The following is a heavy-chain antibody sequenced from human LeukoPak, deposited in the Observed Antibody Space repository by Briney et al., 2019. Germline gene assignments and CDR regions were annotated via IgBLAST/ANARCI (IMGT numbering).Heavy chain of an antibody. CDR2: IYTSGST. J-gene: IGHJ4*02. CDR3: ARELPITIFGVVNPLSYFDY. Sequence: SETLSLTCTVSGGSISSGSYYWSWIRQPAGKGLEWIGRIYTSGSTNYNPSLKSRVTISVDTSKNQFSLKLSSVTAADTAVYYCARELPITIFGVVNPLSYFDYWGQGTLVTVSS. D-gene: IGHD3-3*01. CDR1: GGSISSGSYY. V-gene: IGHV4-61*02.